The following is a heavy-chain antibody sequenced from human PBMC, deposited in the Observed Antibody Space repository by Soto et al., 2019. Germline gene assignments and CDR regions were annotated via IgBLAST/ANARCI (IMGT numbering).Heavy chain of an antibody. D-gene: IGHD3-10*01. Sequence: GGSLRLSCAASGFTFSSYGMHWFRQAPGKGLEWVAVISYDGSNKYYADSVKGRFTISRDNSKNTLYLQMNSLRAEDTAVYYCAKDMVRGDPREYYYGMDVWGQGTTVTVSS. CDR3: AKDMVRGDPREYYYGMDV. CDR1: GFTFSSYG. CDR2: ISYDGSNK. V-gene: IGHV3-30*18. J-gene: IGHJ6*02.